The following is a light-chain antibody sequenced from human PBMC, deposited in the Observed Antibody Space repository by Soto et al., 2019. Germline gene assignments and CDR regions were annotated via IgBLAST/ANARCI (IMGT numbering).Light chain of an antibody. CDR3: SSYTASGTFVV. CDR2: EGT. V-gene: IGLV2-14*01. Sequence: QSALTQPASVSGSPGQSITISCTGTGSDIGPYNYVSWYQQYPGKAPQLIMYEGTNRPSGVSNRFFGSKSGYTASLTISRLQADDEADYFCSSYTASGTFVVFGGGTKLTVL. CDR1: GSDIGPYNY. J-gene: IGLJ2*01.